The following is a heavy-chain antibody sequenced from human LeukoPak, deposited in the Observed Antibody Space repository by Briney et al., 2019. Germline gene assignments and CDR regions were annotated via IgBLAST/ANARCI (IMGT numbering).Heavy chain of an antibody. J-gene: IGHJ4*02. V-gene: IGHV3-23*01. CDR1: GFTFSSYT. CDR3: AKRGSIYYYFDF. CDR2: ITTSDGNT. Sequence: GGSLRLSCAASGFTFSSYTMSWVRQAPGKGLEWVSTITTSDGNTYYADSVKGRFTVSRDNSKNTLFLQMNSLRAEDTAVYYCAKRGSIYYYFDFWGQGTLVTVSS. D-gene: IGHD4-11*01.